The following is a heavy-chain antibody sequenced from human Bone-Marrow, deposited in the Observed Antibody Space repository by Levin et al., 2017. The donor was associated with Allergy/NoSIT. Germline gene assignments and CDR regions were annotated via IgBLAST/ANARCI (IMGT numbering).Heavy chain of an antibody. CDR3: ARNPGANDWC. Sequence: HPGGSLRLSCVASGFTVSNNYMTWVRQAPGKGLEWVSLIYSGGTTLYADSVKGRFAISRDSSKNTMYLQMNSLRAEDTAVYYCARNPGANDWCWGQGTLVTVSS. D-gene: IGHD3-9*01. V-gene: IGHV3-66*01. CDR1: GFTVSNNY. CDR2: IYSGGTT. J-gene: IGHJ4*02.